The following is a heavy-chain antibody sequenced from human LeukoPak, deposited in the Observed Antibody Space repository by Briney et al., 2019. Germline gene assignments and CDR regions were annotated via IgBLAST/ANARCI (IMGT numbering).Heavy chain of an antibody. V-gene: IGHV3-20*04. D-gene: IGHD3-10*02. CDR1: GFTFDDDD. J-gene: IGHJ6*04. CDR2: IHWNGTSI. Sequence: GGSLRLSCAASGFTFDDDDMTWVRQVPGKGLEWVSAIHWNGTSIGYADSVKGRFTISRDNAKNSLYLQMNSLRAEDTAVYYCAELGITMIGGVWGKGTTVTISS. CDR3: AELGITMIGGV.